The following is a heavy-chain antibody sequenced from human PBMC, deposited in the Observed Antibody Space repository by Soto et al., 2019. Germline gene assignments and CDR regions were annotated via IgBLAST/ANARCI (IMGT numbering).Heavy chain of an antibody. CDR3: ARWSAVAVRGYLDY. J-gene: IGHJ4*02. CDR2: VKQDGSEK. V-gene: IGHV3-7*03. Sequence: EVQLVESGGGLVQPGGSLRLSCAASGFTFRSFWMSWVRQAPGKGLEWVAMVKQDGSEKYYVGSVKGRFTISRDNAKNSLNLQMNSLRAEDTAVYYCARWSAVAVRGYLDYWGQGALVTVSS. CDR1: GFTFRSFW. D-gene: IGHD2-15*01.